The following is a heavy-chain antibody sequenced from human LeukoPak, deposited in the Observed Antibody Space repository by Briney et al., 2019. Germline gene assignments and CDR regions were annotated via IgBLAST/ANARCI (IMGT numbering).Heavy chain of an antibody. CDR2: ISSSSSYI. D-gene: IGHD1-26*01. Sequence: GGSLRLSCAASGFTFSSYSMNWVRQAPGKGLEWVSSISSSSSYIYYADSVKGRFTISRDNAKNSLYLQMNSLRAEDTAVYYCARVGGGSYRYYFDYWGQGTLVTVSS. CDR3: ARVGGGSYRYYFDY. J-gene: IGHJ4*02. V-gene: IGHV3-21*01. CDR1: GFTFSSYS.